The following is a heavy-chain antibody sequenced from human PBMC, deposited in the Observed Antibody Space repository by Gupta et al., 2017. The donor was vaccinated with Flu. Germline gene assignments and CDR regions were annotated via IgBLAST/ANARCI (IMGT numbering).Heavy chain of an antibody. Sequence: QVQLVQSGAEVKKPGASVKVSCKASGYTFTSYGISWVRQAPGQGLEWMGWISAYNGNTNYAQKLQGRVTMTTDTSTSTAYMELRSLRSDDTAVYYCARGNIAARRRLDYYYYYGMDVWGQGTTVTVSS. CDR3: ARGNIAARRRLDYYYYYGMDV. V-gene: IGHV1-18*01. CDR1: GYTFTSYG. D-gene: IGHD6-6*01. J-gene: IGHJ6*02. CDR2: ISAYNGNT.